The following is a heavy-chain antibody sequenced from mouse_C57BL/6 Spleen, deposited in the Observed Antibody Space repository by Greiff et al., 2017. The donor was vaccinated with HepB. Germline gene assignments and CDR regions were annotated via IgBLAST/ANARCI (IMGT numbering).Heavy chain of an antibody. J-gene: IGHJ2*01. D-gene: IGHD1-1*01. CDR3: ARRGTTVPGYFDY. Sequence: QVQLQQSGAELVKPGASVKISCKASGYAFSSYWMNWVKQRPGKGLEWIGQIYPGDGDTNYNGKFKGKATLTADKSSSTAYMQLSSLTSEDSAVYFCARRGTTVPGYFDYWGQGTTLTVSS. V-gene: IGHV1-80*01. CDR1: GYAFSSYW. CDR2: IYPGDGDT.